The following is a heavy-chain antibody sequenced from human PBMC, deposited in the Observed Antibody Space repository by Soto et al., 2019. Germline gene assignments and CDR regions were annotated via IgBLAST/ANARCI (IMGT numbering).Heavy chain of an antibody. CDR3: ARTDKGDYVPPLDN. Sequence: QIHLVQSGAEVKKLGASVRVSCKTSGYTFTNYGISWVRQAPGQGLEWMGLISVYNGDTNYAQNLQGRVTMTTDTSTSTAYLELRSLRSDDTAVYYCARTDKGDYVPPLDNWGQGTLVTVSS. CDR2: ISVYNGDT. V-gene: IGHV1-18*01. D-gene: IGHD4-17*01. CDR1: GYTFTNYG. J-gene: IGHJ4*02.